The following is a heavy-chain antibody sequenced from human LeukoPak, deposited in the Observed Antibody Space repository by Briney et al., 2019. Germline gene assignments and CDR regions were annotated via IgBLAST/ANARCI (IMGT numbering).Heavy chain of an antibody. D-gene: IGHD3-16*02. V-gene: IGHV3-74*01. CDR2: INSEGSSK. J-gene: IGHJ4*02. CDR3: ASFGGYPDY. CDR1: GFTFGSXX. Sequence: QTGGSXXLXXXXXGFTFGSXXMHWVRQXPGKGLVWVSGINSEGSSKYYADSVKGRFTISRDNGKNRVYLQMNSLTAEDTAVYYCASFGGYPDYWGQGTLVTVSS.